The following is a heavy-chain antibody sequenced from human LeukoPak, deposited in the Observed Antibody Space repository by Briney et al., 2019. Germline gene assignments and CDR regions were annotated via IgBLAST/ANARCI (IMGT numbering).Heavy chain of an antibody. CDR1: GFTFSDYY. CDR3: ASSRYYYGSGRFSV. V-gene: IGHV3-11*03. D-gene: IGHD3-10*01. CDR2: ISSSSSYT. Sequence: GGSLGLSCAASGFTFSDYYMSWIRQAPGKGLEWVSYISSSSSYTNYADSVKGRFTISRDNAKNSLYLQMNSLRAEDTAVYYCASSRYYYGSGRFSVWGQGTTVTVSS. J-gene: IGHJ6*02.